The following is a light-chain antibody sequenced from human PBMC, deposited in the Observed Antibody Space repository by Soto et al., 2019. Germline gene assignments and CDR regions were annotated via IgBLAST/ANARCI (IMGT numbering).Light chain of an antibody. V-gene: IGLV1-47*01. Sequence: QSVLTQPPSASGTPGQRVTISCSGSSSNIGSYYVYWYQQLPGTAPKLLIYRNNQRPSGVPDRFSGSKSGTSASLAISGLRSEDEADYYCAAWDDSLNGHVFGTGTKVTVL. CDR3: AAWDDSLNGHV. CDR1: SSNIGSYY. CDR2: RNN. J-gene: IGLJ1*01.